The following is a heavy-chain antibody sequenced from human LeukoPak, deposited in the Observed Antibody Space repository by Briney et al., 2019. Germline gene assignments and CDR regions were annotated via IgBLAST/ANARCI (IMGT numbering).Heavy chain of an antibody. Sequence: ASVKVSCKVSGYTLTELSMHWVRQAPGKGLEWMGGFDPEDGETIYAQKFQGRVTMTEDTSTDTAYMELSSLRSEDTAVYYCATGGDSGSYYASLHGFGYWGQGTLVTVSS. CDR1: GYTLTELS. CDR3: ATGGDSGSYYASLHGFGY. V-gene: IGHV1-24*01. J-gene: IGHJ4*02. CDR2: FDPEDGET. D-gene: IGHD1-26*01.